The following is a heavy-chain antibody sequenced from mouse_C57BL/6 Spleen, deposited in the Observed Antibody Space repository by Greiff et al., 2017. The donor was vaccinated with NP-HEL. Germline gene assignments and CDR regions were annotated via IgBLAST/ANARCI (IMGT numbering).Heavy chain of an antibody. Sequence: EVKLMESGGDLVKPGGSLKLSCAASGFTFSSYGMSWVRQTPDKRLEWVATISSGGSYTYYPDSVKGRFTISRDNAKNTLYLQMSSLKSEDTAMYYCARHPYDYDEAWFAYWGQGTLVTVSA. D-gene: IGHD2-4*01. V-gene: IGHV5-6*01. CDR2: ISSGGSYT. CDR1: GFTFSSYG. CDR3: ARHPYDYDEAWFAY. J-gene: IGHJ3*01.